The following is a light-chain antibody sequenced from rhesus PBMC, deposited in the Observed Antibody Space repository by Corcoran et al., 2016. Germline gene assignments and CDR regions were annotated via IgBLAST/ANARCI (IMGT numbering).Light chain of an antibody. CDR3: LQYVTSPLT. CDR1: QSINNW. V-gene: IGKV1-22*01. J-gene: IGKJ4*01. Sequence: DFQMTQSPSSLSASVGDTVTITCRASQSINNWLDWYQQKPGKAPKLLIYKTSSLQSGVPSRFSGRGSGTDFTLTINSLQPEDCATYYCLQYVTSPLTFGGGTKVELK. CDR2: KTS.